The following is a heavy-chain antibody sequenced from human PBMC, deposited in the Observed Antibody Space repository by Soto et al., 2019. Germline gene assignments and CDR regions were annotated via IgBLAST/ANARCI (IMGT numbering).Heavy chain of an antibody. CDR1: GYTFTNYA. V-gene: IGHV1-3*01. CDR2: INAGNGNT. Sequence: QVQLVQSGAEVKKPGASVKVSCKASGYTFTNYAMHWVRQAPGQRLEWMGWINAGNGNTKYSQQFQGRVTITRDTSASTAYMGLSSLRSEDTAVYDCARSSGYYYLEYWGQGTLVTVSS. J-gene: IGHJ4*02. D-gene: IGHD3-22*01. CDR3: ARSSGYYYLEY.